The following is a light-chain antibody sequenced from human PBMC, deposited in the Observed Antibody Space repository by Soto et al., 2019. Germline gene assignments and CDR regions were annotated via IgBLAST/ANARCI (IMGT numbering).Light chain of an antibody. Sequence: EIVLTQSPGTLSLSPGEGATLSCRSSQTISSGSLAWYQQKPGQAPRLLFYGASTRATGIPARFSGSGSGTEFTLTISGLQSEDFAEYHCQQYNNWPQTFGQGTKVDIK. CDR2: GAS. CDR1: QTISSG. J-gene: IGKJ1*01. CDR3: QQYNNWPQT. V-gene: IGKV3-15*01.